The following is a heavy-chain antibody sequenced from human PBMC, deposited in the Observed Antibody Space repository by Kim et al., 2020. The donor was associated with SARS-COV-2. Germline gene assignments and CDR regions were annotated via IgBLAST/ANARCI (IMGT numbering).Heavy chain of an antibody. D-gene: IGHD3-22*01. Sequence: ASVKVSCKASGDRFSAYYFHWMRQAPGQGLEWMGWINPNSGGAIYAQNFQDRVTLTRDRSISTTFMDLSGLRSDDTAVYYCARVTYDSSGYYTDYWGQGTLVTVSS. V-gene: IGHV1-2*02. CDR1: GDRFSAYY. CDR2: INPNSGGA. J-gene: IGHJ4*02. CDR3: ARVTYDSSGYYTDY.